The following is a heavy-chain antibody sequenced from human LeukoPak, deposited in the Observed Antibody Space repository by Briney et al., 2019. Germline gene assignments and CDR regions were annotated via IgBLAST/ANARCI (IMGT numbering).Heavy chain of an antibody. J-gene: IGHJ4*02. Sequence: GGSLRLSCAASGFTFSSYGMHWVRQAPGKGLEWVAVISYDGSNKYYADSVKGQFTISRDNSKNTLYLQMNSLRAEGTAVYYCAKDYYGSGSYDYWGQGTLVTVSS. V-gene: IGHV3-30*18. CDR2: ISYDGSNK. D-gene: IGHD3-10*01. CDR1: GFTFSSYG. CDR3: AKDYYGSGSYDY.